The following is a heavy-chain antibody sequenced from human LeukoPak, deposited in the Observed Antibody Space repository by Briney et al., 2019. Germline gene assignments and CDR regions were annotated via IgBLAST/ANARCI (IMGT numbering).Heavy chain of an antibody. V-gene: IGHV4-59*12. Sequence: PSETLSLTCTVSGGSISTYYWSWIRQPPGKGLEWIGYIYYSGSTNYNPSLKSRVTISVDTSNNQFSLRLSSVTAAGTAVYYCARERTMVGGADIWGQGTKVTVSS. D-gene: IGHD2-21*01. CDR1: GGSISTYY. CDR3: ARERTMVGGADI. J-gene: IGHJ3*02. CDR2: IYYSGST.